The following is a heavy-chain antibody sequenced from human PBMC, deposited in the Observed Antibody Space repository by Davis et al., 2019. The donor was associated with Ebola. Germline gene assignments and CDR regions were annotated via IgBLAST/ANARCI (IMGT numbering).Heavy chain of an antibody. CDR1: GFTFSSYW. CDR2: IKQDGSEK. J-gene: IGHJ6*02. D-gene: IGHD6-6*01. V-gene: IGHV3-7*03. CDR3: AKSFSSSPRLRYYYGMDV. Sequence: GGSLRLSCAASGFTFSSYWMSWVRQAPGKGLEWVANIKQDGSEKYYVDSVKGRFTISRDNSKNTLYLQMNSLRAEDTAVYYCAKSFSSSPRLRYYYGMDVWGQGTTVTVSS.